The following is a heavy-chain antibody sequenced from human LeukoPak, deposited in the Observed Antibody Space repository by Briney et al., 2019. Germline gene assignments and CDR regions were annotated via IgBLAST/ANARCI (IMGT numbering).Heavy chain of an antibody. CDR3: ARADSEGVTIFGVVIIGPLGY. V-gene: IGHV3-30-3*01. Sequence: GGSLRLSCAASGFTFSSYAMHWVRQAPGKGLEWVAVISYDGSDKYYADSVKGRFTISRDNSKNTLYLQMNSLRAEDTAVYYCARADSEGVTIFGVVIIGPLGYWGQGTLVTVSP. D-gene: IGHD3-3*01. J-gene: IGHJ4*02. CDR1: GFTFSSYA. CDR2: ISYDGSDK.